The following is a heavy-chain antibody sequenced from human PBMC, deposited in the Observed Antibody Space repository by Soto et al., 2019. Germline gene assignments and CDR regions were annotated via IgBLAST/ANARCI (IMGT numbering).Heavy chain of an antibody. V-gene: IGHV3-23*01. J-gene: IGHJ4*02. D-gene: IGHD3-9*01. CDR1: GFTFSSYA. CDR2: ISGSGGIT. Sequence: GGSLRLSCAASGFTFSSYAMSWVRQAPGKGLEWVSAISGSGGITYYADSVKSRLSITKDTSKNQVVLTMTNMDPVDTATYYCAHKGPEDWPLDYWGQGTLVTVSS. CDR3: AHKGPEDWPLDY.